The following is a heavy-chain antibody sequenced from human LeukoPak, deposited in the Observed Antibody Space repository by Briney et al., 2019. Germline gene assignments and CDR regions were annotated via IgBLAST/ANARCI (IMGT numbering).Heavy chain of an antibody. V-gene: IGHV3-7*01. J-gene: IGHJ4*02. Sequence: GGSLRLSCAASGFTFSSYWMSWVRQAPGKGLEWVANIKQDGSEKYYVDPVKGRFTISRDNAKNSLYLQMNSLRAEDTAVYYCARDLGPYYFDYWGQGTLVTVSS. CDR1: GFTFSSYW. CDR2: IKQDGSEK. D-gene: IGHD3-10*01. CDR3: ARDLGPYYFDY.